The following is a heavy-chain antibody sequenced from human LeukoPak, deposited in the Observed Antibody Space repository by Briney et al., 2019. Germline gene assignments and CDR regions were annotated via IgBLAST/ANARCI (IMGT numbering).Heavy chain of an antibody. CDR2: INHSGRT. V-gene: IGHV4-39*07. CDR1: GGSNSSSSYY. J-gene: IGHJ4*02. D-gene: IGHD3-16*02. Sequence: PSETLSLTCTVSGGSNSSSSYYLSWIREPPGKGLEWIVEINHSGRTNYNPSLKSRVTISVDTSKNQFSLKLSSVTAADTAVYYCARSRSRLRLGELSLYSQRYERKTGFDYWGQGTLVTVSS. CDR3: ARSRSRLRLGELSLYSQRYERKTGFDY.